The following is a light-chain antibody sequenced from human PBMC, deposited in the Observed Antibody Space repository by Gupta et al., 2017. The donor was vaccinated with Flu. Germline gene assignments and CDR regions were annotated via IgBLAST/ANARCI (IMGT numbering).Light chain of an antibody. CDR2: LNSDGSH. CDR3: QTWGTGLWV. J-gene: IGLJ3*02. CDR1: SGHSSYA. V-gene: IGLV4-69*01. Sequence: QLVLTQSPSASASLGASVKLTCTLSSGHSSYAIACHQQQPEKGPRYLMKLNSDGSHSKGAGIPDRFSGSSSGAERYLTISSLQSEDEADYYCQTWGTGLWVFGGGTKLTVL.